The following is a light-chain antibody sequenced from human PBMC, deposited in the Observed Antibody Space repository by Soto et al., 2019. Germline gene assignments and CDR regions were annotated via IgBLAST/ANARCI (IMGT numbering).Light chain of an antibody. CDR1: QSVLYSSNNKNF. Sequence: DIVMTQSPDSLAVSLGERATINCKSSQSVLYSSNNKNFLAWYQQKPGQPPKLLIYCASTRESGVPDRFSGSGSGTDFTLTISSLQAEDVAVYYCQQYYSTLYTFGQGTKLEIK. CDR2: CAS. V-gene: IGKV4-1*01. CDR3: QQYYSTLYT. J-gene: IGKJ2*01.